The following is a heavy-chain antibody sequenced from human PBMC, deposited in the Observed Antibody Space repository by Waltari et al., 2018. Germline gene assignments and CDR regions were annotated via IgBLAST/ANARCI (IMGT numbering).Heavy chain of an antibody. CDR1: GGSFSGYY. Sequence: QVQLQQWGAGLLKPSETLSLTCAVYGGSFSGYYWSWIRQPPGKGLEWIGEINHRGNTNYNPALTSRVTIAVDTSKNQFSLKLSSVTAADTAVYYCARATLSGRDSSSWYGWFDPWGQGTLVTVSS. D-gene: IGHD6-13*01. CDR2: INHRGNT. J-gene: IGHJ5*02. CDR3: ARATLSGRDSSSWYGWFDP. V-gene: IGHV4-34*01.